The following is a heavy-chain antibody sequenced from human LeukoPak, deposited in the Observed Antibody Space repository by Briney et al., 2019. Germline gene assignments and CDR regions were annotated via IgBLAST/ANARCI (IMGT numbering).Heavy chain of an antibody. J-gene: IGHJ4*02. CDR1: GFTFGAYT. D-gene: IGHD3-10*01. CDR2: IFSRSESI. Sequence: GGSLRLSCAASGFTFGAYTINWVRQAPGKGLEWVSCIFSRSESILYADSVKGRFTISRDNAKNSLYLQMDSLRAEDTAVYYCAKGPYGSGSYYKDYWGQGTLVTVSS. CDR3: AKGPYGSGSYYKDY. V-gene: IGHV3-21*04.